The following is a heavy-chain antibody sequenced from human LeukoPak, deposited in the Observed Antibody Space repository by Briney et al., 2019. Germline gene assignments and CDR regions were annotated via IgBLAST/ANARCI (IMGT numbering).Heavy chain of an antibody. D-gene: IGHD1-1*01. CDR3: ARARQLYGMDV. V-gene: IGHV4-59*01. CDR1: GGSISSYY. J-gene: IGHJ6*02. CDR2: IYYRGST. Sequence: SETLSLTCTVSGGSISSYYWSWIRQPPGKGLEWVGYIYYRGSTNYNPSLKSRVTISVDTSKNQFSLKLSSVTAADTAVYYCARARQLYGMDVWGQGTTVTVSS.